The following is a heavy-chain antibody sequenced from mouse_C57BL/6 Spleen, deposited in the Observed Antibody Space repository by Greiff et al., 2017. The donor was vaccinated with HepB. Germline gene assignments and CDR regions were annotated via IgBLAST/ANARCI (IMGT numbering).Heavy chain of an antibody. CDR2: INPYNGGT. D-gene: IGHD1-1*01. V-gene: IGHV1-19*01. CDR1: GYTFTDYY. CDR3: ARGITTVVAPLWYFDV. J-gene: IGHJ1*03. Sequence: VQLKESGPVLVKPGASVKMSCKASGYTFTDYYMNWVKQSHGKSLEWIGVINPYNGGTSYNQKFKGKATLTVDKSSSTAYMELNSLTSEDSAVYYCARGITTVVAPLWYFDVWGTGTTVTVSS.